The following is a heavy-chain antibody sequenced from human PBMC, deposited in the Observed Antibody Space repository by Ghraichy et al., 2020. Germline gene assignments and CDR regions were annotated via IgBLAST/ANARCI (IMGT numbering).Heavy chain of an antibody. J-gene: IGHJ6*02. V-gene: IGHV3-30*18. D-gene: IGHD4-17*01. CDR2: MSYDENKK. CDR3: GKAPGIFGEYVYGIDV. Sequence: VAAMSYDENKKYYADSVKGRFTISRDNSKNTLYLQMDNLRPEDSAVYFCGKAPGIFGEYVYGIDVWGQVT.